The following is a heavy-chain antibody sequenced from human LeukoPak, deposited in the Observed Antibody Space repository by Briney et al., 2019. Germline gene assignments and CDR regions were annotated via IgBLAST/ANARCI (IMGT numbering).Heavy chain of an antibody. CDR3: ARGRGTSSFDY. CDR1: EYTFTTYY. J-gene: IGHJ4*02. V-gene: IGHV1-2*02. CDR2: INPNSGDS. Sequence: ASVKVSCKASEYTFTTYYFHWVRQAPGQGLEWMGWINPNSGDSKCTEKFQDRVTMTRDTSISTVYMELGRLRYDDTAVYYCARGRGTSSFDYWGQGTLVTVSS. D-gene: IGHD3-10*01.